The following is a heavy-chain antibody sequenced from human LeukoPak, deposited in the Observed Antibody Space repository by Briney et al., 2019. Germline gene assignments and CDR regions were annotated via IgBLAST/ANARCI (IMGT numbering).Heavy chain of an antibody. J-gene: IGHJ4*02. CDR1: GGSFSGYY. V-gene: IGHV4-34*01. CDR3: ARNIRQGLRYFACLPRRY. Sequence: SETLSLTCAVYGGSFSGYYWSWIRQPPGKGLEWIGEINHSGSTNYNPSLKSRVTISVDTSKNQFSLKLSSVTAADTAVYYCARNIRQGLRYFACLPRRYWGQGTLVTVSS. CDR2: INHSGST. D-gene: IGHD3-9*01.